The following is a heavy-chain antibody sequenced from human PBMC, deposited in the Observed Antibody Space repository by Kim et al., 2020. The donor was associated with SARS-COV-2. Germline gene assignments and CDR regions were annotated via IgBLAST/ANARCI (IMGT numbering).Heavy chain of an antibody. D-gene: IGHD2-15*01. CDR2: GT. J-gene: IGHJ4*02. Sequence: GTNYAQKFQGRVTMTRNTSISTAYMELSRLRSDDTAVYYCASHGGNSFDYWGQGTLVTVSS. CDR3: ASHGGNSFDY. V-gene: IGHV1-2*02.